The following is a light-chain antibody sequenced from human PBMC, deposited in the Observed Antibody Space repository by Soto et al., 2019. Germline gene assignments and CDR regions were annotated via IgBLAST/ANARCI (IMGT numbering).Light chain of an antibody. CDR3: SSYTNINTRAGV. Sequence: QSALTQPASVSGSPGHSITISCTGTSGDIGSYNRVSWYQQHPGKAPKLIIYEVTDRPSGVSNRFSGSKSGNTASLTISGLQAEDEAEYYCSSYTNINTRAGVFGTGTKVTVL. V-gene: IGLV2-14*01. J-gene: IGLJ1*01. CDR1: SGDIGSYNR. CDR2: EVT.